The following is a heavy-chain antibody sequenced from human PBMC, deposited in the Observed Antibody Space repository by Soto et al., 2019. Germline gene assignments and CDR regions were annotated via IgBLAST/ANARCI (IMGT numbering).Heavy chain of an antibody. Sequence: SETLSLTCTVSGGSISSYYWNCFRQPAGKGLEWVGRIYTSGSTNYNPSLKSRVTISVDRSKNQFSLKLSSVTAADTAVYYCARGLMIGDAFDIWGQGTMVTVSS. CDR2: IYTSGST. V-gene: IGHV4-4*07. J-gene: IGHJ3*02. CDR1: GGSISSYY. CDR3: ARGLMIGDAFDI. D-gene: IGHD3-22*01.